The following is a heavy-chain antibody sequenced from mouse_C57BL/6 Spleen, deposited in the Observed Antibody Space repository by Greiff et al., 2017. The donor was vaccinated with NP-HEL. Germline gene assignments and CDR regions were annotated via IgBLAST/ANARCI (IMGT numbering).Heavy chain of an antibody. Sequence: QVQLQQPGAELVRPGSSVKLSCKASGYTFTSYWMHWVKQRPIQGLEWIGNIDPSDSETHYNQKFKDKATLTVDKSSSTAYMQLSSLTSEDSAVYYCARGGGFYDGSAWFAYWVQGTLVTVSA. CDR3: ARGGGFYDGSAWFAY. V-gene: IGHV1-52*01. J-gene: IGHJ3*01. CDR2: IDPSDSET. D-gene: IGHD2-3*01. CDR1: GYTFTSYW.